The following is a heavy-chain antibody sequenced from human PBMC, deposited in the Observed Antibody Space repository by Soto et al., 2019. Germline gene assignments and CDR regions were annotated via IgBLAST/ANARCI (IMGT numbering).Heavy chain of an antibody. J-gene: IGHJ6*02. CDR1: GGSISSYY. CDR3: ARFHYYYGMDV. CDR2: IYYSGST. Sequence: PSETLSLTCTVSGGSISSYYWSWIRQPPGKGLEWIGYIYYSGSTNYNPSLKSRVTISVDTSKNQFSLELSSVTAADTAVYYCARFHYYYGMDVWGQGTTVTVSS. V-gene: IGHV4-59*01.